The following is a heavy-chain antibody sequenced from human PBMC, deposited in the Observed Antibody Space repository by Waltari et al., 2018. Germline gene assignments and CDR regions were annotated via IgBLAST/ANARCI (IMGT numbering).Heavy chain of an antibody. CDR2: ISYDGSNK. CDR1: GFTFSSYA. CDR3: ARDQDGGMDV. Sequence: QVQLVESGGGVVQPGRSLRLSCAASGFTFSSYAMHWVRQAPGKGLEWVAVISYDGSNKYYADSVKGRFTISRDKSKNTLYLQMNSLRAEDTAVYYCARDQDGGMDVWGQGTTVTVSS. D-gene: IGHD2-15*01. V-gene: IGHV3-30-3*01. J-gene: IGHJ6*02.